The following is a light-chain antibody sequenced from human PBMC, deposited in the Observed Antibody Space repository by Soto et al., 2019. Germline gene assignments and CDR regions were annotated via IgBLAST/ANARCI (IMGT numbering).Light chain of an antibody. J-gene: IGLJ1*01. CDR3: NSYTTTSTRV. CDR1: SSDVGANNY. CDR2: DVS. V-gene: IGLV2-14*03. Sequence: QSALTQPASVSGSPGQSITISCTGSSSDVGANNYVSWYQQHPGKAPKLMIFDVSYRPSGVSHRFSGSKSGNTASLTISGLQAEDEADYYCNSYTTTSTRVFGTGTKVTFL.